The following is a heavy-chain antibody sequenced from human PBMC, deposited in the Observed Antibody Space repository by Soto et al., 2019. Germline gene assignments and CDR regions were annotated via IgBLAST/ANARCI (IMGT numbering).Heavy chain of an antibody. CDR1: DDSISSYY. CDR3: ARVRGTNIASAATSWDY. V-gene: IGHV4-59*01. J-gene: IGHJ4*02. D-gene: IGHD6-13*01. CDR2: ISYSGKT. Sequence: QVQLQESGPGLVKPSETLSLTCTVSDDSISSYYWSWIRQPPGKGLEWIGYISYSGKTNYTPSLKGRVTFSADTSKNQFSLKLSSVTAADTAIYYCARVRGTNIASAATSWDYWGQGTLVTVSS.